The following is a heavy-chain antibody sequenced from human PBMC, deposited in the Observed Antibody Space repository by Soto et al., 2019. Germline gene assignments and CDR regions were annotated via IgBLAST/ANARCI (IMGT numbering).Heavy chain of an antibody. V-gene: IGHV3-7*01. Sequence: GGTLRLCCAASGFTFSSYWMSWVRQAPGKGLEWVANIKQDGGEKYYVDSVKGRFTISRDNAKNSLYLQMNSLRAEDTAVYYCASPRDFDWLRTENAFDIWGQGTMVTVSS. J-gene: IGHJ3*02. CDR3: ASPRDFDWLRTENAFDI. CDR2: IKQDGGEK. D-gene: IGHD3-9*01. CDR1: GFTFSSYW.